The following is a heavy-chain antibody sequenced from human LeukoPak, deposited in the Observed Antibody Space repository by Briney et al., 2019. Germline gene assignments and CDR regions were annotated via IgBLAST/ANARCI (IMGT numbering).Heavy chain of an antibody. Sequence: SETLSLTCTVSGGSISSYHWSWIRQPAGKGLEWIGRIYTSGSTNYNPSLKSRATMSVDTSKNQFSLKLSSVTAADTAVYYCAREKENDFWSGYAHFDYWGQGTLVTVSS. D-gene: IGHD3-3*01. CDR2: IYTSGST. CDR1: GGSISSYH. CDR3: AREKENDFWSGYAHFDY. V-gene: IGHV4-4*07. J-gene: IGHJ4*02.